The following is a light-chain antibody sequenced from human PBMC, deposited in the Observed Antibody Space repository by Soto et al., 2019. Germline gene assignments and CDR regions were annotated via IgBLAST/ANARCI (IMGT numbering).Light chain of an antibody. V-gene: IGLV2-14*01. CDR3: SSYTDSSNYV. J-gene: IGLJ1*01. CDR1: SSDLAIYNY. Sequence: QSVLTRPASVSGSPGQSITISCTGTSSDLAIYNYVSWYQQQPGKAPKLMIYQVTNRPSGVSNRFSGSRSGNTASLTISGLQAEDEADYYCSSYTDSSNYVFGTGTQLTVL. CDR2: QVT.